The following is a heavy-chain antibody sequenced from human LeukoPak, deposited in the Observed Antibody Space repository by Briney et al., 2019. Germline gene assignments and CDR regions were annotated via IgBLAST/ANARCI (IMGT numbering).Heavy chain of an antibody. J-gene: IGHJ4*02. D-gene: IGHD1-26*01. CDR1: GFTFGDYS. CDR3: TSAIVNYIGY. CDR2: IRSKAYGGTT. V-gene: IGHV3-49*04. Sequence: GGSLRLSCTASGFTFGDYSMSWVRQAPGKGLEWVGFIRSKAYGGTTEYAASVKGKFTISRDDSKSIAYLQMNSLKTEDTAVYYCTSAIVNYIGYWGERTLVTVSS.